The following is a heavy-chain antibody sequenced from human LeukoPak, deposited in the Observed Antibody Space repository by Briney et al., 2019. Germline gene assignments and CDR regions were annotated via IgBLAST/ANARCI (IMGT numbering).Heavy chain of an antibody. D-gene: IGHD2-2*01. J-gene: IGHJ4*02. CDR3: AKDRMYCSSTSCYDYFDY. Sequence: SGGSLRLSCAASGFTFSSYAMSWVRQAPGKGLEWVSAISGSGGSTYYADSVKGRFTISRDNSKNTLYLQMNSLRAEDTAVYYCAKDRMYCSSTSCYDYFDYWGQGTLVAVSS. CDR1: GFTFSSYA. V-gene: IGHV3-23*01. CDR2: ISGSGGST.